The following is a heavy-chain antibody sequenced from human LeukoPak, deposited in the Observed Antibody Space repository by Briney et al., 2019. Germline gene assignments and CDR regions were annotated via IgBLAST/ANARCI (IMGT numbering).Heavy chain of an antibody. CDR1: GYTFTGYY. CDR2: INPNSGDT. CDR3: ARENTLDN. V-gene: IGHV1-2*06. Sequence: ASVTVSCKASGYTFTGYYMHWVRQAPGQGLEWMGRINPNSGDTKYAQKFQGRVTMTRDTSITTAYMELSSLRSDDTAMYYCARENTLDNWGQGTLVTVSS. J-gene: IGHJ4*02.